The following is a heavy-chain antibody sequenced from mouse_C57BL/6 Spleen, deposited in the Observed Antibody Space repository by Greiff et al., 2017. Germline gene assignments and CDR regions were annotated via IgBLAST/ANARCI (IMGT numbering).Heavy chain of an antibody. J-gene: IGHJ1*03. CDR1: GYTFTSYW. D-gene: IGHD3-2*02. V-gene: IGHV1-53*01. CDR3: ARVGKGFHWYFDV. Sequence: QVQLQQPGTELVKPGASVKLSCKASGYTFTSYWMHWVKQRPGQGLEWIGNINPSNGGTTYNEKFKSKATLTVDKSSSTAYMQLSSLTSEDAAVYYCARVGKGFHWYFDVWGTGTTVTVSS. CDR2: INPSNGGT.